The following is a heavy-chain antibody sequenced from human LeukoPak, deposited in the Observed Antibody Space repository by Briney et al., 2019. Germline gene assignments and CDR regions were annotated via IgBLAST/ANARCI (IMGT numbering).Heavy chain of an antibody. D-gene: IGHD2-8*02. J-gene: IGHJ5*01. CDR2: IKGDGGEK. CDR1: GFTFSNYW. V-gene: IGHV3-7*01. CDR3: ARGARQGGVNLKSWTDA. Sequence: GGSLRLSCSASGFTFSNYWMNWVRQAPGKGLEGVVNIKGDGGEKYYVDSVKGRFTISRDNAKNSLYLQMNSLRAEDTAVYYCARGARQGGVNLKSWTDAWGQGTLVTVSS.